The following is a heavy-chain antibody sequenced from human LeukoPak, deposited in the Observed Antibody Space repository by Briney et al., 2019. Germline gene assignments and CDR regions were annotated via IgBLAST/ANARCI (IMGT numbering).Heavy chain of an antibody. V-gene: IGHV3-66*01. CDR3: TIGVRFLEWFSPLDY. CDR2: IYSGGST. D-gene: IGHD3-3*01. Sequence: GGSLRLSCAASGFTFSSYAMSWVRQAPGKGLEWVSVIYSGGSTYYADSVKGRFTISRDNSKNTLYLQMNSLRAEDTAVYYCTIGVRFLEWFSPLDYWGQGTLVTVSS. J-gene: IGHJ4*02. CDR1: GFTFSSYA.